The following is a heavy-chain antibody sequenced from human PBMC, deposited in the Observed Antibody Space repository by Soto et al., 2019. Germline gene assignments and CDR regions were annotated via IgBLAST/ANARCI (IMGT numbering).Heavy chain of an antibody. CDR2: INHSGST. J-gene: IGHJ4*02. V-gene: IGHV4-34*01. D-gene: IGHD1-1*01. Sequence: PSETLSLTCAVYGGSFSVYYWSWIRQPPGKGLEWIGEINHSGSTNYNPSLKSRVTISVDTSKNQFSLKLSSVTAADTAVYYCARGWNGGGRFDYWGQGTLVTVSS. CDR3: ARGWNGGGRFDY. CDR1: GGSFSVYY.